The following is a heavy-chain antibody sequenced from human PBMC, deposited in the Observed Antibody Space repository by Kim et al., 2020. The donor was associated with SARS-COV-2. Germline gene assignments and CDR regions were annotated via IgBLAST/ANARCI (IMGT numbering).Heavy chain of an antibody. D-gene: IGHD3-10*01. Sequence: SVKVSCKASGGTFSSYAISWVRQAPGQGLEWMGGIIPIFGTANYAQKFQGRVTITADESTSTAYMELSSLRSEDTAVYYCASSRTMVRGVIITYYGMDVWGQGTTVTVSS. CDR3: ASSRTMVRGVIITYYGMDV. CDR2: IIPIFGTA. CDR1: GGTFSSYA. J-gene: IGHJ6*02. V-gene: IGHV1-69*13.